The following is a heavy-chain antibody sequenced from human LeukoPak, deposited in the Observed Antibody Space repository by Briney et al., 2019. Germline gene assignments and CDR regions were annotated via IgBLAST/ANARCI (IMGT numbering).Heavy chain of an antibody. J-gene: IGHJ4*02. Sequence: KSGGSLRLSCAASGFTFSSYSMNWVRQAPGKGLEWVSSISSSSSYIYYADSVKGRFTISRDNAKNSLYLQMNSLRAEDTAVYYCAREVTYRITVGDDYWGQGTLVTVSS. V-gene: IGHV3-21*01. CDR1: GFTFSSYS. CDR2: ISSSSSYI. D-gene: IGHD3-16*01. CDR3: AREVTYRITVGDDY.